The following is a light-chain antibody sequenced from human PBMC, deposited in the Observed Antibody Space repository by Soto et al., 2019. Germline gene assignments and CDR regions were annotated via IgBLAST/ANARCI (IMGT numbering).Light chain of an antibody. CDR2: EVS. V-gene: IGLV2-14*01. CDR1: SSDVGGYNY. CDR3: SSYTSSSRYV. Sequence: QSALTQPASVSGSPGQSITISCTGTSSDVGGYNYVSWYLHHPGKAPKLMIYEVSNRPSGVSNRFSGSKSGNTASLTISGLQADDEAEYYCSSYTSSSRYVFGTGTKLTVL. J-gene: IGLJ1*01.